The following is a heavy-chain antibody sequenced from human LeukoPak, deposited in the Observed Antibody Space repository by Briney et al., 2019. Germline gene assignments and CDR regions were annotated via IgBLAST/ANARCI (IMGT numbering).Heavy chain of an antibody. Sequence: GGSLRLSCAASGFAFSSYWMSWVRQAPGKGLVWVSHINSDGSSATYADSVKGRLTISRDNAKNTVYLQMNSLRVEDTAVYYCARGGVGCFDYWGQGALVTVSS. D-gene: IGHD6-19*01. J-gene: IGHJ4*02. CDR1: GFAFSSYW. CDR3: ARGGVGCFDY. V-gene: IGHV3-74*01. CDR2: INSDGSSA.